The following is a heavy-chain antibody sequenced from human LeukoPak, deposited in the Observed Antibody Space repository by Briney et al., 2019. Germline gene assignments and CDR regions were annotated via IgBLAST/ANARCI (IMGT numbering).Heavy chain of an antibody. Sequence: GSSVKVSCKASGGTFSSYAISWVRQAPGQGLEWMGWIILIYGTANYAQKFQGRVTITTDGSTSTAYMELSSLRSEDTAVYYCARIAARLQNWFDPWGQGTLVTVSS. CDR3: ARIAARLQNWFDP. D-gene: IGHD6-6*01. V-gene: IGHV1-69*05. J-gene: IGHJ5*02. CDR1: GGTFSSYA. CDR2: IILIYGTA.